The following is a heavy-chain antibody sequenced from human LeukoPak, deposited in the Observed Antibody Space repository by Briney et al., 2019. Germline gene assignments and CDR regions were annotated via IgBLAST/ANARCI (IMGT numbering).Heavy chain of an antibody. Sequence: ASVKVSCKASGYTFTSYDINWVRQATGQGLEWMGWMNPNSGNTGYAQKFQGRVTITRNTSISTAYMELSSLRSEDTAVYYCARGHPTVVTVLSDYWGQGTLVTVSS. CDR1: GYTFTSYD. CDR3: ARGHPTVVTVLSDY. V-gene: IGHV1-8*01. J-gene: IGHJ4*02. CDR2: MNPNSGNT. D-gene: IGHD4-23*01.